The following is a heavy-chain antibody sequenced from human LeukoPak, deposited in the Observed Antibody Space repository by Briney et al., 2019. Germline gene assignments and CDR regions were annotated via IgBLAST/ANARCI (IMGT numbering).Heavy chain of an antibody. Sequence: GGSLRLSCAASGFTVSGYTMNWDRPAPGKGLEWFSSITSSGNYIYYADSVKVPFTGSRDNATDSIYLSMKSLEDEDSDLYYCARVLILSGYYSHYGMDVWGQGTTVTVSS. J-gene: IGHJ6*02. V-gene: IGHV3-21*06. CDR1: GFTVSGYT. CDR2: ITSSGNYI. CDR3: ARVLILSGYYSHYGMDV. D-gene: IGHD3-9*01.